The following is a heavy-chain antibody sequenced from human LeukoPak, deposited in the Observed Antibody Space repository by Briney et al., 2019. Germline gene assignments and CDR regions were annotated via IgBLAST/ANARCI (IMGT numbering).Heavy chain of an antibody. CDR2: ISVGGGST. V-gene: IGHV3-23*01. CDR3: XXXXXXXXXXSCYKGDAFDI. Sequence: GRSLRLSCAASGFTFSTSAMSWVRQAPGKGREWVSAISVGGGSTYHASSVKARFTFSRPSSKTPLNLQLKTRRPGNTAVVSXXXXXXXXXXXSCYKGDAFDIWGQGTMVTVSS. J-gene: IGHJ3*02. CDR1: GFTFSTSA. D-gene: IGHD2-2*02.